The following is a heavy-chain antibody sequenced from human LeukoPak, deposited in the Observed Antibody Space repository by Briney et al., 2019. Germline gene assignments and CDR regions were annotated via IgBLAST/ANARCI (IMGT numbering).Heavy chain of an antibody. CDR3: ARDPRRGYLDY. V-gene: IGHV1-69*13. J-gene: IGHJ4*02. CDR2: IIPIFGTA. Sequence: ASVKVSCKASGGTFSSYAISWVRQAPGQGLEWMGGIIPIFGTANYAQKFQGRVTITADESTSTAYMELSSLRSEDTAVYYCARDPRRGYLDYWGQGTLVAVSS. CDR1: GGTFSSYA.